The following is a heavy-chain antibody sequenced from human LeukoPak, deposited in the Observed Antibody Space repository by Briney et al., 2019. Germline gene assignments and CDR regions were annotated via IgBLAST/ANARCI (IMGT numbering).Heavy chain of an antibody. V-gene: IGHV1-46*01. CDR2: INPSGGST. D-gene: IGHD2-2*01. CDR3: ARAVSVDQLLFGIDY. CDR1: GYTLTNYY. J-gene: IGHJ4*02. Sequence: ASVKVSCKASGYTLTNYYMHWVRQAPGQGLEWMGIINPSGGSTSYAQKFQGRVTMTRDTSTSTVYMELSRLRSEDTAVYYCARAVSVDQLLFGIDYWGQGTLVTVSS.